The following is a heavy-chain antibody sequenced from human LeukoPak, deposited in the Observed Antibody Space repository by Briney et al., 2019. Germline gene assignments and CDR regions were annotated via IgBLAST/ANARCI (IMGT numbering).Heavy chain of an antibody. CDR1: GYTFTRYY. CDR3: ARVKTMIIVVSLFDY. Sequence: ASVKVSCKASGYTFTRYYMHWVRQAPGEGLEGMGWINPNSGGTNYAQQFQGRLTMTRDTSISTAYMELSRLRSDATAVYSCARVKTMIIVVSLFDYWGQGTLVTVSS. CDR2: INPNSGGT. J-gene: IGHJ4*02. V-gene: IGHV1-2*02. D-gene: IGHD3-22*01.